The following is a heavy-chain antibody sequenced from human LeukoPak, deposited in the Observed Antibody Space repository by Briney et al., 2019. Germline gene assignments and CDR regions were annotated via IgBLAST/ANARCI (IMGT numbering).Heavy chain of an antibody. Sequence: GGSLRLSCAATGFTFSNYAIHWGRQAPGKGLEWVAFISDDGSRQHYAASVKGRFTISRDNSKNTLNLQMNSLRAEDTAVYYCVKDRTGTYTLDYWGQGTLVTVSS. D-gene: IGHD3-10*01. CDR3: VKDRTGTYTLDY. CDR2: ISDDGSRQ. J-gene: IGHJ4*02. CDR1: GFTFSNYA. V-gene: IGHV3-30-3*01.